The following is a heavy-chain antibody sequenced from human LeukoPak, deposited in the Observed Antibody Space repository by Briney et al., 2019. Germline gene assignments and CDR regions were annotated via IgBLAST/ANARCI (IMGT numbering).Heavy chain of an antibody. CDR2: IFYSGST. Sequence: SETLSLTCTVSGGSIGSSSYYWDWIRQSPGKGLEWIGNIFYSGSTHYNPSLESRVIISIDMSKNQFSLKLMSVTAADTALYYCARAIYDSSGFYQDYAFDIWGQGTMVTVSS. CDR3: ARAIYDSSGFYQDYAFDI. CDR1: GGSIGSSSYY. J-gene: IGHJ3*02. D-gene: IGHD3-22*01. V-gene: IGHV4-39*07.